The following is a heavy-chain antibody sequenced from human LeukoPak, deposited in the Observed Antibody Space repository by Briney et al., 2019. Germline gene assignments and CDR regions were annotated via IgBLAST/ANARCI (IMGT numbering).Heavy chain of an antibody. Sequence: GASVKVSCKASGYTFTGYYMHWVRQAPGQGLEWMGRINPNSGGTNYAQKFQGRVTMTRDTSISTAYMELSRLTSDDTAVYYCARDRAEYGGNSLGYWGQGTLVTVS. CDR2: INPNSGGT. J-gene: IGHJ4*02. CDR3: ARDRAEYGGNSLGY. V-gene: IGHV1-2*06. CDR1: GYTFTGYY. D-gene: IGHD4-23*01.